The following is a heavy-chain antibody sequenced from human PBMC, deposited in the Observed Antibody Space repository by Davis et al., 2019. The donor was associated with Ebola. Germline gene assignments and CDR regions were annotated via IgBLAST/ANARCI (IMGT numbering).Heavy chain of an antibody. J-gene: IGHJ5*02. Sequence: GESLKISCAASGFTFSSYAMHWVRQAPGKGLEWVAVISYDGSNKYYADSVKGRFTISRDNSKNTLYLQMNSLRAEDTAVYYCARGRLGYCSGGSCRNWFDPWGQGTLVTVSS. CDR2: ISYDGSNK. D-gene: IGHD2-15*01. CDR3: ARGRLGYCSGGSCRNWFDP. V-gene: IGHV3-30-3*01. CDR1: GFTFSSYA.